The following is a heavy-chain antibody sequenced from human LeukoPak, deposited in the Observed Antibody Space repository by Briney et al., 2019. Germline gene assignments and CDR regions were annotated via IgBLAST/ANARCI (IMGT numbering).Heavy chain of an antibody. CDR2: IYYSGST. D-gene: IGHD2-2*01. CDR3: ARHPVGNWFDP. V-gene: IGHV4-59*08. J-gene: IGHJ5*02. Sequence: SETLSLTCTVSGGSISSYYWSWIRQPPGKGLEWIGYIYYSGSTNYNPSPKSRVTISVDTSKNQFSLKLSSVTAADTAVYYCARHPVGNWFDPWGQGTLVTVSS. CDR1: GGSISSYY.